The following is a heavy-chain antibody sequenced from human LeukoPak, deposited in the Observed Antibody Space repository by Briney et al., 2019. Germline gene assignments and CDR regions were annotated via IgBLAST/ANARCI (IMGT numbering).Heavy chain of an antibody. D-gene: IGHD3-16*02. CDR3: ARHDSFIPY. J-gene: IGHJ4*02. V-gene: IGHV3-53*01. CDR1: GFTVSSNY. CDR2: IYSGGST. Sequence: PGGSLRLSCVASGFTVSSNYMSWVRQAPGKGLEWVSVIYSGGSTYYADSVKGRCTISRDNSKNTVSLQMNNLRAEDTAVYFCARHDSFIPYWGQGTLVTVTS.